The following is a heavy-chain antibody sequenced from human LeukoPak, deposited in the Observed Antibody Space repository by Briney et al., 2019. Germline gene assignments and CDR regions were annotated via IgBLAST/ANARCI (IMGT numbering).Heavy chain of an antibody. D-gene: IGHD6-19*01. J-gene: IGHJ6*02. Sequence: SETLSLTCTVSGGSISSYYWSWVRQPPGKGLEWIGYIYYSGSTNYNPSLKSRVTISVDTSKNQFSLKLSSVTAADTAVYYCARHKSSGWYEDYYYYGMDVWGQGTTVTVSS. V-gene: IGHV4-59*08. CDR2: IYYSGST. CDR3: ARHKSSGWYEDYYYYGMDV. CDR1: GGSISSYY.